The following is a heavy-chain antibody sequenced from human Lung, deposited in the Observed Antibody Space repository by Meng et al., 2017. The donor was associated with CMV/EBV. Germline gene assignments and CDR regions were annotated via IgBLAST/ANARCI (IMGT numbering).Heavy chain of an antibody. CDR2: IYYSGGT. Sequence: LRLXCTVSGGSINSVGYYWTWIRQHPGKGLEWIGYIYYSGGTNYNPSLQSRVTISVDTSKNQFSLKLSSVTAADTAMYYCARSVGCSSTYCYTYTSSWYPDYWGHGTLVTVSS. CDR3: ARSVGCSSTYCYTYTSSWYPDY. D-gene: IGHD6-13*01. J-gene: IGHJ4*01. CDR1: GGSINSVGYY. V-gene: IGHV4-31*03.